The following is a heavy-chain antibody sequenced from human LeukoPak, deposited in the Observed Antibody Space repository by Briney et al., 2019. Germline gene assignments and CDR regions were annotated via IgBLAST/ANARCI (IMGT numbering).Heavy chain of an antibody. CDR3: ARGDYGDST. D-gene: IGHD4-17*01. CDR1: GGSISSGSYY. J-gene: IGHJ4*02. CDR2: IYTSGST. Sequence: SETLSLTCTVSGGSISSGSYYWSWIRQPAGKGLEWIGRIYTSGSTNYNPSLKSRVTISVDTSKNQFSLKLSSVTAADTAVYYCARGDYGDSTWGQGTLVTVSS. V-gene: IGHV4-61*02.